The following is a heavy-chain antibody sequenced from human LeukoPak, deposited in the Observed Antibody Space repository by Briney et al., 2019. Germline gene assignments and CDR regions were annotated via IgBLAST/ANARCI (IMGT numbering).Heavy chain of an antibody. D-gene: IGHD1-26*01. Sequence: GGSLRLSCAASGFTFSDYYMSWIRQAPGKGLEWVSYISSSGGTIYYADSVKGRFTISRDNAKNSLYLQMNSLRAEDTAVYYCAREWELPHFDYWGQGALVTVSS. V-gene: IGHV3-11*01. CDR1: GFTFSDYY. J-gene: IGHJ4*02. CDR3: AREWELPHFDY. CDR2: ISSSGGTI.